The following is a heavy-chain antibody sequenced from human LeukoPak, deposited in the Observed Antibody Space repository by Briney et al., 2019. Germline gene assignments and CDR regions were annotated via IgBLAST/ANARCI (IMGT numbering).Heavy chain of an antibody. CDR2: LYYTKSA. V-gene: IGHV4-59*03. D-gene: IGHD5-18*01. J-gene: IGHJ4*02. Sequence: SETLSLTCTVSGGSISNYYWSWIRQPPGKGLEWIGYLYYTKSANYNPSLKSRVTISVDTSKNQVSLRLNSVTAADTAVYYCATYFGYGGNGYFDYWGRGALVTVSS. CDR1: GGSISNYY. CDR3: ATYFGYGGNGYFDY.